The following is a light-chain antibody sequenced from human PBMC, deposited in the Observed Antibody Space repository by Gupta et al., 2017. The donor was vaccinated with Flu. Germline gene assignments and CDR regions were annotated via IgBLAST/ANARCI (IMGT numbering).Light chain of an antibody. CDR3: QSYDSSNPVV. CDR2: EDK. CDR1: SGSIASNY. V-gene: IGLV6-57*01. J-gene: IGLJ2*01. Sequence: NFMLTQPHSVSESPGKTVTISCTRSSGSIASNYVQWYQQRPGSSPTIVIYEDKQRPSGVPDRFSGSIDSSSNSASLTISGLKTEDEADYYCQSYDSSNPVVFGGGTKLTVL.